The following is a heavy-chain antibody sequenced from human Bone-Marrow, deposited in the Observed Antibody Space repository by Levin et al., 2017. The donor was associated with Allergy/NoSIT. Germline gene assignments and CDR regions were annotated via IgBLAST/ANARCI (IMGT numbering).Heavy chain of an antibody. J-gene: IGHJ3*02. CDR2: VSNDGGSE. CDR3: ARVRFGLPTVIRHAFDT. Sequence: GGSLRLSCAASGFIFNTYAMHWVRQAPGKGLEWVAVVSNDGGSEFYADSVKGRFSISRDNSEDTLYLQMNSLRVDDTAIYYCARVRFGLPTVIRHAFDTWGQGTMVTVSS. D-gene: IGHD4-17*01. CDR1: GFIFNTYA. V-gene: IGHV3-30-3*01.